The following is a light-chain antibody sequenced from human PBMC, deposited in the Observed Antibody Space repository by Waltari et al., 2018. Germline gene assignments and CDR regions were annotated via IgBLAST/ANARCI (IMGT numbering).Light chain of an antibody. Sequence: QSALTQPASVSGSPGQSITISCFGTSSDIGVYTYVSWYQQYPGTAPKLMIYDVGKRPSGVSDRFSGSKSDNTASLTISGLRAEDEADYYCNSYTRKTASVVFGGGTKLTVL. CDR1: SSDIGVYTY. J-gene: IGLJ3*02. CDR2: DVG. V-gene: IGLV2-14*01. CDR3: NSYTRKTASVV.